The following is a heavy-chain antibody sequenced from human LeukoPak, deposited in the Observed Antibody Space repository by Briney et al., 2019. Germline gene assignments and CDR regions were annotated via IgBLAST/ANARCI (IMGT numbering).Heavy chain of an antibody. CDR3: ARGLVVAGGS. Sequence: GGSLRLSCAASGFTFSTFAMIWVRQPPGKGLEWVSSISSSSSYIYYADSVKGRFTISRDNAKNSLYLQMNSLRAEDTAVYYCARGLVVAGGSWGQGTLVTVSS. CDR2: ISSSSSYI. D-gene: IGHD2-15*01. J-gene: IGHJ5*02. V-gene: IGHV3-21*01. CDR1: GFTFSTFA.